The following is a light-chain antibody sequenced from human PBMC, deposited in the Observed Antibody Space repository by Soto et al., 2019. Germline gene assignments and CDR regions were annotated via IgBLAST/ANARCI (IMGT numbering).Light chain of an antibody. CDR1: SSDVGGYNF. CDR3: CSYAGSYPLV. V-gene: IGLV2-11*01. Sequence: QSALTQPRSVSGSPGQSVTISCTGTSSDVGGYNFVSWYQHHPGKAPKLMIYDVSKRPSGVPDRFSGSKSGSTASLTISGLQAEDEADYYCCSYAGSYPLVFGGGTKVTVL. J-gene: IGLJ3*02. CDR2: DVS.